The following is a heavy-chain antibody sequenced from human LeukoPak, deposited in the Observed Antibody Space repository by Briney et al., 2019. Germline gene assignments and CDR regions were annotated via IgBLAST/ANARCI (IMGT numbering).Heavy chain of an antibody. J-gene: IGHJ4*02. Sequence: GGSLRLSCAASEFTFVRYAMNWVRQAPGKGLEWVSYISSSSSTIYYADSVKGRFTISRDNAKNSLYLQMNSLRAEDTAVYYCARAVPGGDFDYWGQGTLVTVSS. CDR1: EFTFVRYA. CDR2: ISSSSSTI. D-gene: IGHD2-21*01. V-gene: IGHV3-48*04. CDR3: ARAVPGGDFDY.